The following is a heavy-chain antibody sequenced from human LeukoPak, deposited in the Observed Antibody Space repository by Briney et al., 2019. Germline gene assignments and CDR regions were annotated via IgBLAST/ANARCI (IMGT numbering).Heavy chain of an antibody. CDR1: GGSFSGYY. V-gene: IGHV4-34*01. CDR2: INHSGST. J-gene: IGHJ4*02. Sequence: PSETLSLTCAVYGGSFSGYYWSWLRQPPGKGLEWIGEINHSGSTNYNPSLVSRVTISVDTSKNQFSLKLSSVTAADTAVYYCARGGGDYYDSSGYYYVNFDYWGQGTLVTVSS. D-gene: IGHD3-22*01. CDR3: ARGGGDYYDSSGYYYVNFDY.